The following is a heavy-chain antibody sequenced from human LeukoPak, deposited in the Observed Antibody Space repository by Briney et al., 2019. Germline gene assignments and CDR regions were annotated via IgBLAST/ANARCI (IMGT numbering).Heavy chain of an antibody. CDR3: SGSYLYYYYYYMHV. CDR2: MYYSGST. Sequence: ASETLSLTCAVYGGSFSGYYWSWIRQPPGKGLEWIGFMYYSGSTNYNPSLKSRVTISVDTSKNQFSLKLSSVTAADTAVYYCSGSYLYYYYYYMHVWGKGTTVTISS. J-gene: IGHJ6*03. V-gene: IGHV4-59*01. CDR1: GGSFSGYY. D-gene: IGHD1-26*01.